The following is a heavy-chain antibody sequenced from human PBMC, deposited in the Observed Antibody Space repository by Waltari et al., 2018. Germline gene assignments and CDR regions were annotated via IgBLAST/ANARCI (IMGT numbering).Heavy chain of an antibody. J-gene: IGHJ5*02. CDR1: NGSITSFF. D-gene: IGHD3-10*01. V-gene: IGHV4-59*01. Sequence: QVQLQESGPGQVKPSETLSLTCTVSNGSITSFFWNWIRQSPEKGLEWIGYIYYTGSTDDNPSLKSRVTISVDTAKNQCSLRVNSVTAADTGVYYCARGRIHYTSNWFDPWGQGTLVTVSS. CDR2: IYYTGST. CDR3: ARGRIHYTSNWFDP.